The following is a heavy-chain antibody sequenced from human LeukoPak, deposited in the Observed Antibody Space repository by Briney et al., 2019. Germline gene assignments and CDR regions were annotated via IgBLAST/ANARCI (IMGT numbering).Heavy chain of an antibody. D-gene: IGHD3-9*01. CDR3: ARHPAPQSRDRYYYYGMDV. V-gene: IGHV5-51*01. Sequence: GESLKISCKASGYSFSNNWIGWVRQMSGKGLEWMGIIYPGDSDTRYSPSFQGQVTISADKSISTAYLQWTSLKASDTAMYFCARHPAPQSRDRYYYYGMDVWGQGTTVTVSS. CDR2: IYPGDSDT. J-gene: IGHJ6*02. CDR1: GYSFSNNW.